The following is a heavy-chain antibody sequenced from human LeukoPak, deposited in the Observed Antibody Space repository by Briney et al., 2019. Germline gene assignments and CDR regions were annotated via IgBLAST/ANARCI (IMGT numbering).Heavy chain of an antibody. Sequence: PSETLSLTCTVSGGSISSYYWSWIRQPAGKGLEWIGRIYTSGSTNYNPSLKSRVTMSVDTSKNQFSLKLSSVTAADTAVYYCARCIPSGGYDYYYYYMDVWGKGTTVTVSS. CDR3: ARCIPSGGYDYYYYYMDV. V-gene: IGHV4-4*07. CDR2: IYTSGST. CDR1: GGSISSYY. D-gene: IGHD5-12*01. J-gene: IGHJ6*03.